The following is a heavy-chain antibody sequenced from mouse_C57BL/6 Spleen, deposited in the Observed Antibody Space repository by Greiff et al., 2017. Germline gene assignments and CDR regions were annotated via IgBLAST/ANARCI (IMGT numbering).Heavy chain of an antibody. D-gene: IGHD1-1*01. CDR3: ASDGSSLGLYAMEY. Sequence: VQLQQSGPELVKPGASVKMSCKASGYTFTDYNMHWVKQSHGKSLEWIGYINPNNGGTSYNQKFKGKATLTVNNSSSTAYMELRSLTSEDSAVYYCASDGSSLGLYAMEYWGQGTSVTVSS. V-gene: IGHV1-22*01. CDR2: INPNNGGT. CDR1: GYTFTDYN. J-gene: IGHJ4*01.